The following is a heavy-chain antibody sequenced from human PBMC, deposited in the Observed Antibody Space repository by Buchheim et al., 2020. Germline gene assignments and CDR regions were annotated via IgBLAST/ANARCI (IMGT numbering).Heavy chain of an antibody. J-gene: IGHJ6*02. CDR3: ARDRSSGWRHYYGMDV. D-gene: IGHD6-19*01. CDR1: GFTFSSYG. V-gene: IGHV3-33*01. Sequence: QVQLVESGGGVVQPGRSLRLSCAASGFTFSSYGMHWVRQAPGKGLEWVAVIWYDGSNKYYADSVKGRFTISRDNSKSTPYLQMNSLRADDTAVYYCARDRSSGWRHYYGMDVWGQGTT. CDR2: IWYDGSNK.